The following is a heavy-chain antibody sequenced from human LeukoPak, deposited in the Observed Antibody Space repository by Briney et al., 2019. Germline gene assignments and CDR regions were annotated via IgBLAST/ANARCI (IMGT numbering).Heavy chain of an antibody. J-gene: IGHJ4*02. CDR2: VIPIFGTA. Sequence: SVKVSCKASGGTFSSYAISWVRQAPGQGHEWMGGVIPIFGTANYAQKFQGRVTITTDESTSTVYMELSSLRSEDTAVYYCARVRSGSYSRYYFDYWGQGTLVTVSS. CDR3: ARVRSGSYSRYYFDY. V-gene: IGHV1-69*05. D-gene: IGHD1-26*01. CDR1: GGTFSSYA.